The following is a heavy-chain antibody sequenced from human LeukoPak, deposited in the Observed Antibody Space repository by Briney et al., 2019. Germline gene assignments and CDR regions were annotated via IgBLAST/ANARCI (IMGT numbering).Heavy chain of an antibody. Sequence: GESLKISCRASGYSFPSYWIGWVRQMPGKGLEWMGIIYPGDSDTRYSPSFQGQVIISADKSISTAYLQWSSLKASDTAMYYCARRRINDNNWFDPWGQGTLVTVSS. CDR3: ARRRINDNNWFDP. CDR2: IYPGDSDT. V-gene: IGHV5-51*01. J-gene: IGHJ5*02. CDR1: GYSFPSYW. D-gene: IGHD3-10*01.